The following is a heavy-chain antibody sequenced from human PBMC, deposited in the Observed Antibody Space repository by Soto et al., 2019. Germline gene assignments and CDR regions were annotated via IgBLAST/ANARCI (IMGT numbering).Heavy chain of an antibody. D-gene: IGHD3-22*01. CDR2: IFPSDSDT. V-gene: IGHV5-51*01. J-gene: IGHJ5*02. CDR1: GYRFTSYW. CDR3: ARKDKSGYFNWFDP. Sequence: GESLKISCRTSGYRFTSYWIAWVRQMPGKGLEWMGIIFPSDSDTRYSPSFQGQVTISADRSTSTVFLQWASLKASDTAVYFCARKDKSGYFNWFDPWGQGTLVTSPQ.